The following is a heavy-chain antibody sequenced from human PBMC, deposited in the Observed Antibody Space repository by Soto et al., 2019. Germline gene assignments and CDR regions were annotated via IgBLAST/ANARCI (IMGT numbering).Heavy chain of an antibody. CDR2: IKHDGGEQ. J-gene: IGHJ5*02. V-gene: IGHV3-7*03. CDR1: GFTFSRYW. Sequence: GGSLRLSCAASGFTFSRYWMDWVRQAPRKGLEWVATIKHDGGEQYYVDSVKGRFTISRDNAKNSLYLQMNSLRAEDTALYYCAKDIRPYNWNYCFDPWGQGTLVTVSS. CDR3: AKDIRPYNWNYCFDP. D-gene: IGHD1-7*01.